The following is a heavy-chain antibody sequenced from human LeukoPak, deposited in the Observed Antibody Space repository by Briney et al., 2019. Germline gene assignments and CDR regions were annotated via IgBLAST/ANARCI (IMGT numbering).Heavy chain of an antibody. CDR1: GYTLTGYY. V-gene: IGHV1-2*02. D-gene: IGHD3-22*01. Sequence: ASVKVSCKASGYTLTGYYMHWVRQAPGQRLEWMGWINPDSGGTNYAQKFQGRVTMTRDTSISTAYMELSRLRSDDTAVYYCASLGRITMIVVVTDDAFDIWGQGTMVTVSS. CDR3: ASLGRITMIVVVTDDAFDI. CDR2: INPDSGGT. J-gene: IGHJ3*02.